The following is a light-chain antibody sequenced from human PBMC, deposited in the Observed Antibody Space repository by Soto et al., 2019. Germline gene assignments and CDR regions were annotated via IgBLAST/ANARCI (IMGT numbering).Light chain of an antibody. CDR3: QKYSSVPV. Sequence: DIQMTQSPTSLSASVGDRVTITCRASQGIRNFVAWYHQKPGKAPKLLIYAASTLQSGVPSRFSGSGSGTDFLLTINRLQPEDVATYSCQKYSSVPVFGPGTKVEIK. J-gene: IGKJ3*01. V-gene: IGKV1-27*01. CDR1: QGIRNF. CDR2: AAS.